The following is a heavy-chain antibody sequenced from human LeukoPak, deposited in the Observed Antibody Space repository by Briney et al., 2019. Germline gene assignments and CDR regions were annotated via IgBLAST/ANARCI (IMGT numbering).Heavy chain of an antibody. D-gene: IGHD1-14*01. CDR3: ARRPGN. Sequence: GGSLRLSCVASGFAVGSNYMSWARQAPGKGLEWVSLIYSGGAIRYADSVKGRFTISRDSSKNTLFLQMNDLTVEDTARYYCARRPGNWGQGILVTVSS. V-gene: IGHV3-53*01. CDR1: GFAVGSNY. J-gene: IGHJ4*02. CDR2: IYSGGAI.